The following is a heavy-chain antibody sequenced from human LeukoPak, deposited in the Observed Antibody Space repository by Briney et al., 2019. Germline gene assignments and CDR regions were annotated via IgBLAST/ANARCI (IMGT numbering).Heavy chain of an antibody. Sequence: SSETLSLTCAVYGGSFSGYYWSWIRQPPGKGLEWIGEINHSGSTNYNPSLKSRVTISVDTSKNQFSLKLSSVTAADTAVYYCARGPKRITMVRGVIGSYFDYWGQGTLVTVSS. CDR1: GGSFSGYY. V-gene: IGHV4-34*01. J-gene: IGHJ4*02. CDR3: ARGPKRITMVRGVIGSYFDY. D-gene: IGHD3-10*01. CDR2: INHSGST.